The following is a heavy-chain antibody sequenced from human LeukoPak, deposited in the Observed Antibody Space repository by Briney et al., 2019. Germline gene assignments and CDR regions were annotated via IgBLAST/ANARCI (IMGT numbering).Heavy chain of an antibody. J-gene: IGHJ4*02. CDR3: ARRAGEYSHPYDY. Sequence: SGGSQRLSCTVSGFTVSSNSMSWVRQAPGKGLEWVSFIYSGGNTHYSDSVKGRFTISRDNSKNTLYLQMNSLRAEDTAVYYCARRAGEYSHPYDYWGQGTLVTVSS. CDR1: GFTVSSNS. CDR2: IYSGGNT. V-gene: IGHV3-53*01. D-gene: IGHD4-17*01.